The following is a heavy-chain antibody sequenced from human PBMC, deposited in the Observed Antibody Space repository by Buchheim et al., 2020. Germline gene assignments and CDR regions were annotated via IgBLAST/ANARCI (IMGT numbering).Heavy chain of an antibody. CDR1: GFTFSSYA. D-gene: IGHD3-22*01. Sequence: EVQLLESGGGLVQPGGSLRLSCTASGFTFSSYAMSWVRQAPGKGLEWVSAISGSGGTTYYADSVKGRFTISRDNSKNTLSLQMNSLRAEDTAVYYCARDWVDDSSGYYHDYWGQGTL. V-gene: IGHV3-23*01. J-gene: IGHJ4*02. CDR2: ISGSGGTT. CDR3: ARDWVDDSSGYYHDY.